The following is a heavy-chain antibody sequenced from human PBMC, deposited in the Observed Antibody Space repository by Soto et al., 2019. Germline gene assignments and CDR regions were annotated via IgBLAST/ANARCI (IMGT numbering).Heavy chain of an antibody. CDR1: GFTFGNYG. D-gene: IGHD6-13*01. V-gene: IGHV3-30*18. CDR3: AKDYTSSWLSSGYFDY. Sequence: QVQLVESGGGVVQPGRSLRLSCAASGFTFGNYGMHWVRQAPGKGLEWVAIISYDGSNKYIADSVKGRFTISRDNSKNTLFVKMNSLRAEDTAVYYCAKDYTSSWLSSGYFDYWGLGTLVTVSS. CDR2: ISYDGSNK. J-gene: IGHJ4*02.